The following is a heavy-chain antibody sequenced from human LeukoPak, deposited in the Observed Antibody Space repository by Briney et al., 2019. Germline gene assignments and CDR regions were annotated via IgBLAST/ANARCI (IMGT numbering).Heavy chain of an antibody. D-gene: IGHD3-10*01. Sequence: GGSLRLSCAASGFTVSSNYMSWVRQAPGKGLEWVSVIYSGGSTYYADSVKGRFTISRDNSKNTLYLQMNSLRAEDTAVYYCAREPLNYYGSGSYHRFFDYWGQGTLVTVSS. CDR2: IYSGGST. J-gene: IGHJ4*02. V-gene: IGHV3-66*01. CDR1: GFTVSSNY. CDR3: AREPLNYYGSGSYHRFFDY.